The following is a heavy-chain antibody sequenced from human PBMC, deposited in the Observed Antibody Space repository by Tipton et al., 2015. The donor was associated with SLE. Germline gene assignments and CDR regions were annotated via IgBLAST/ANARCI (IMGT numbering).Heavy chain of an antibody. D-gene: IGHD3-3*01. CDR1: GFTFSHFA. Sequence: SLRLSCTASGFTFSHFAMSWVRRAPGKGLEWVSVIYSGGLNVYYADSVKGRFSVSRVNSQNTLYLQMNSLSADDSAVYYCAKSASYDFWSGYRMRVWSKGALVCVSS. CDR3: AKSASYDFWSGYRMRV. CDR2: IYSGGLNV. V-gene: IGHV3-23*03. J-gene: IGHJ6*04.